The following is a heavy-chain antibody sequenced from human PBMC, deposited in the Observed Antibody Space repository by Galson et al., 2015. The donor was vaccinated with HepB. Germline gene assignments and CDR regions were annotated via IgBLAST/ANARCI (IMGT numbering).Heavy chain of an antibody. CDR2: FDSEDGET. Sequence: SVKVSCKVSGYTLTELSMHWVRQAPGKGLEWMGGFDSEDGETIYAQKFQGRVTMTEDTSTDTAYMELSSLRSEDTAVYYCATTSSPRITMVRGVSIGVDYWGQGTLVTVSS. CDR3: ATTSSPRITMVRGVSIGVDY. D-gene: IGHD3-10*01. V-gene: IGHV1-24*01. CDR1: GYTLTELS. J-gene: IGHJ4*02.